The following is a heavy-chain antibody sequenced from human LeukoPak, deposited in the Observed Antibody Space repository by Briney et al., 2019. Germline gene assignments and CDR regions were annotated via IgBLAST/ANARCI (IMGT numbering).Heavy chain of an antibody. J-gene: IGHJ6*03. CDR3: TRVRYDYVRGNLHYYYMDV. Sequence: ASVKVSCKASGYTFTGYYMHWVRQAPGQGLEWMGWINPNSGGTNYAQKFQGRVTMTRDTSISTAYMELSRLRSDDTAVYYCTRVRYDYVRGNLHYYYMDVWGKGTTVTISS. D-gene: IGHD3-16*01. V-gene: IGHV1-2*02. CDR2: INPNSGGT. CDR1: GYTFTGYY.